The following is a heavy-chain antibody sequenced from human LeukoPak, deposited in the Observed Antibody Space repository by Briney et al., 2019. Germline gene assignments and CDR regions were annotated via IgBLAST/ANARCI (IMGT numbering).Heavy chain of an antibody. CDR2: INHSGST. V-gene: IGHV4-34*01. CDR3: ARVSFSDYVP. CDR1: GGSFSGYY. J-gene: IGHJ5*02. Sequence: SETLSLTCAVYGGSFSGYYWSWIRQPPGKGLECIGEINHSGSTNYNPSLKSRVTISVDTSKNQFSLKLSSVTAADTAVYYCARVSFSDYVPWGQGTLVTVSS. D-gene: IGHD4-17*01.